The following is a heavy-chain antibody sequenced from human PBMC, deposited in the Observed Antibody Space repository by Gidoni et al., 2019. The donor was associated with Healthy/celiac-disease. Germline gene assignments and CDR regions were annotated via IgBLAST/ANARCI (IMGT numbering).Heavy chain of an antibody. V-gene: IGHV1-46*01. Sequence: QVQLVQSGAAVKKPGASVKVSCKASGYTFTSYYLHWVRQAPGQGLEWMGIINPSGGSTSYAQKFQGRVTMTRDTSTSTVYMELSSLRSEDTAVYYCARDFPSGDYGGYYYYGMDVWGQGTTVTVSS. CDR3: ARDFPSGDYGGYYYYGMDV. J-gene: IGHJ6*02. CDR2: INPSGGST. CDR1: GYTFTSYY. D-gene: IGHD4-17*01.